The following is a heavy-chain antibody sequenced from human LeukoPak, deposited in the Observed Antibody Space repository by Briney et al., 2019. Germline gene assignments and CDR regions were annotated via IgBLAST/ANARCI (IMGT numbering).Heavy chain of an antibody. CDR2: IYYSGST. CDR1: GGSTSSSSYY. V-gene: IGHV4-39*07. CDR3: ARDTRLRWLFDP. D-gene: IGHD4-23*01. J-gene: IGHJ5*02. Sequence: SETLSLTCTVSGGSTSSSSYYWGWIRQPPGKGLEWIGSIYYSGSTYYNPSLKSRVTISVDTSKNQFSLKLSSVTAADTAVYYCARDTRLRWLFDPWGQGTLVTVSS.